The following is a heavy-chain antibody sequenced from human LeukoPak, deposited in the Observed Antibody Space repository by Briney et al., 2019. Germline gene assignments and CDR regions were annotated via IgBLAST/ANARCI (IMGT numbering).Heavy chain of an antibody. V-gene: IGHV3-30*02. CDR1: GFTFSSYA. J-gene: IGHJ3*02. CDR3: AKDPPKRSTHDAFDI. Sequence: GGSLRLSCVGSGFTFSSYAMSWVRHAPGKGLEWVAFIRYDGSNKYYADSVKGRFTISRENSKNTLYLQINSLRAEDTAVYYCAKDPPKRSTHDAFDIWGQGTMVTVSS. CDR2: IRYDGSNK.